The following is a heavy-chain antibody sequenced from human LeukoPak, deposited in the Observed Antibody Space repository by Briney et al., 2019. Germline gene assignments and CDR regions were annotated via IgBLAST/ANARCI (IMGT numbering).Heavy chain of an antibody. V-gene: IGHV3-33*01. J-gene: IGHJ4*02. CDR2: IWYDGSNK. CDR3: ARDVAAAGSLDPCDY. Sequence: GGSLRLSCAASGFTFSSYDMHWVRQAPGKGLEWVAVIWYDGSNKYYADSVKGRFTISRDNAKNSLYLQMNSLRAEDTAVYYCARDVAAAGSLDPCDYWGQGTLVTVSS. D-gene: IGHD6-13*01. CDR1: GFTFSSYD.